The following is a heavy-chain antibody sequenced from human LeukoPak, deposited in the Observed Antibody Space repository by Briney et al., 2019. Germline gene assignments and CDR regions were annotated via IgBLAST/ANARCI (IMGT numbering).Heavy chain of an antibody. V-gene: IGHV3-23*01. D-gene: IGHD2-21*02. Sequence: GGSLRLSCAASGFTFSSYAMSWVRQAPGKGLEWVSAISGSGGSTYYADSVKGRFTISRDNSKNTLYLQMNSLRAEDTAVYYCARDGHPYCGGDCYFDYWGQGTLVTVSS. J-gene: IGHJ4*02. CDR3: ARDGHPYCGGDCYFDY. CDR2: ISGSGGST. CDR1: GFTFSSYA.